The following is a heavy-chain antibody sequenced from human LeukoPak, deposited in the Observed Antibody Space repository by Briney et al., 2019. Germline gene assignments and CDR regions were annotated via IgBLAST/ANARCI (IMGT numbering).Heavy chain of an antibody. D-gene: IGHD2-2*01. CDR3: ARGITIQKMPFVY. CDR2: INHSGST. Sequence: SETLSLTCAVYGGSFRGYYWSWLRQPPGKGLEWIGEINHSGSTNYNPPLKSRVTISVDTSKNHFSLTLSSVTAPDPAVNYCARGITIQKMPFVYGGQRTLVTVSS. V-gene: IGHV4-34*01. J-gene: IGHJ4*02. CDR1: GGSFRGYY.